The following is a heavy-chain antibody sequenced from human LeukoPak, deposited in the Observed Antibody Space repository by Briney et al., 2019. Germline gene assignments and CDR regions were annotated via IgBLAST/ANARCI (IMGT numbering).Heavy chain of an antibody. D-gene: IGHD4-17*01. J-gene: IGHJ4*02. CDR2: ISGRADST. Sequence: GGSLRLSCAASGFVFSNYAMSWVRQAPGKGLEWVSTISGRADSTYSADSVRGRFTIHRDSYKNTLSLQMDSLRAEDTAVYYCARSPLIRESYGDKIVKFDYWGQGTLVTVSS. V-gene: IGHV3-23*01. CDR3: ARSPLIRESYGDKIVKFDY. CDR1: GFVFSNYA.